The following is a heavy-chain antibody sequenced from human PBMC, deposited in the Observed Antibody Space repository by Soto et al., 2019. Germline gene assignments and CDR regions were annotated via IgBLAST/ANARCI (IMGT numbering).Heavy chain of an antibody. CDR2: SSDSGTFT. J-gene: IGHJ4*02. Sequence: PGGSLRLSCAASGFTFSDYYMSWIRQAPGKGLEWLSYSSDSGTFTRYADSVKGRFSISRDNAKNSLYLQINSLRGEDTAIYYCAISGDNYNLLDYWGQGTPVTVSS. V-gene: IGHV3-11*06. CDR3: AISGDNYNLLDY. D-gene: IGHD1-1*01. CDR1: GFTFSDYY.